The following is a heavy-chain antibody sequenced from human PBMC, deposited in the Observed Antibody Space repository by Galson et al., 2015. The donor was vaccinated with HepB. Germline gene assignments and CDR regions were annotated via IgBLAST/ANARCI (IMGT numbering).Heavy chain of an antibody. CDR1: GFTFDDYA. V-gene: IGHV3-9*01. J-gene: IGHJ3*02. CDR2: ISWNSGSI. Sequence: SLRLSCAGSGFTFDDYAMHWVRQAPGKGLEWVSGISWNSGSIGYADSVKGRFTISRDNAKNSPYLQMNSLRAEDTALYYCAKDYSIGAPVAGLRGDAFDIWGQGTMVTVSS. D-gene: IGHD6-19*01. CDR3: AKDYSIGAPVAGLRGDAFDI.